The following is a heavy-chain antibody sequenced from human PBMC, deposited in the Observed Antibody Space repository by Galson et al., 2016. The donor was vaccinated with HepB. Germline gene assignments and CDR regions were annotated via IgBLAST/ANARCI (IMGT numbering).Heavy chain of an antibody. CDR1: GYSFTSDG. V-gene: IGHV1-18*04. D-gene: IGHD2-15*01. CDR2: ISPYNGNS. Sequence: SVKVSCKASGYSFTSDGISWVRQAPGQGLEWMGWISPYNGNSSYAQKFQGRVTMTTDTSTSTAYMELRSLRSDDTAVYYCAREGVCSGGSCYSGVDYWGQGTLVTVSS. J-gene: IGHJ4*02. CDR3: AREGVCSGGSCYSGVDY.